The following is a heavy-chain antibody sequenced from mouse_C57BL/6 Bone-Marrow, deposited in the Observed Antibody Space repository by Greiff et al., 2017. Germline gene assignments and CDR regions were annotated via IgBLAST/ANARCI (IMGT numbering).Heavy chain of an antibody. V-gene: IGHV1-59*01. J-gene: IGHJ2*01. CDR2: IDPSDSYT. CDR1: GYTFTSYW. CDR3: ARDSSTVVAPCDY. Sequence: QVQLQQPGAELVRPGTSVKLSCKASGYTFTSYWMHWVKQRPGQGLEWIGVIDPSDSYTNYNQKFKGKATLTVDTSSSTAYMQLSSLTSEDSAVYYCARDSSTVVAPCDYWGQGTTLTVSS. D-gene: IGHD1-1*01.